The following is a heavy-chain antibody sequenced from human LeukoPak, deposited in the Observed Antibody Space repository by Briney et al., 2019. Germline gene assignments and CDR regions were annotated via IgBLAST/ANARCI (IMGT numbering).Heavy chain of an antibody. V-gene: IGHV3-23*01. Sequence: GGSLRLSCAASGFTFSSYAMSWVRQAPWKGLEWVAAISGSGGSTYYADSVKGRFTISRDNSKNTLYLQMNSLRAEDTAVYYCAKDRAYNWNDVTLFDYWGQGTLVTVSS. CDR2: ISGSGGST. CDR3: AKDRAYNWNDVTLFDY. CDR1: GFTFSSYA. J-gene: IGHJ4*02. D-gene: IGHD1-20*01.